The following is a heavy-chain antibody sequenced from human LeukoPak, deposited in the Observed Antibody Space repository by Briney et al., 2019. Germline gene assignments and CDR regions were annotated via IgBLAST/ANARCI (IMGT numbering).Heavy chain of an antibody. CDR3: ARHFRYIAARAGANQVNWFDP. V-gene: IGHV4-34*01. D-gene: IGHD6-6*01. J-gene: IGHJ5*02. Sequence: SETLSLTCAVYGGSFSGYYWSWIRQPPGKGLEWIGEINHSGSTNYNPSLKSRVTISVDTSKNQFSLKLSSVTAADTAVYYCARHFRYIAARAGANQVNWFDPWGQGTLATVSS. CDR1: GGSFSGYY. CDR2: INHSGST.